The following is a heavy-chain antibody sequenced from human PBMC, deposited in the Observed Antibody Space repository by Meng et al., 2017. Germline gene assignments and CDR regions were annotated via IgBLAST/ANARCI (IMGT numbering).Heavy chain of an antibody. Sequence: QVQLVQSGAEVKKPGASVKVSCKPSGYNFPDYYIHWVRQAPGQGLEWMGWMNPNSGNTGYAQKFQGRVTMTRNTSISTAYMELSSLRSEDTAVYYCARGDIVVVPAALFDPWGQGTLVTVSS. J-gene: IGHJ5*02. CDR1: GYNFPDYY. D-gene: IGHD2-2*01. V-gene: IGHV1-8*02. CDR3: ARGDIVVVPAALFDP. CDR2: MNPNSGNT.